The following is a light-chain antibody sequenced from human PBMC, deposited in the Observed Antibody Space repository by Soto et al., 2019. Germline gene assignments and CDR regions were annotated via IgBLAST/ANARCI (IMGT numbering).Light chain of an antibody. V-gene: IGKV1-33*01. CDR3: QQYDNLPPYT. CDR2: DAS. CDR1: QDISNY. Sequence: DIQMTQSPSSLSASVGDRVTITCQPSQDISNYLNWYQQKPVKAPKLLIYDASNLETGVPSRFSGSGSGTDFTVTISSLQPEDIATYYCQQYDNLPPYTFGQGTKLEIK. J-gene: IGKJ2*01.